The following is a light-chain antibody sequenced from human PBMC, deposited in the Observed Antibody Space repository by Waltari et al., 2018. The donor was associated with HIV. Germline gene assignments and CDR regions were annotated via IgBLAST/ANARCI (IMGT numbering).Light chain of an antibody. CDR1: SSNIGRNT. J-gene: IGLJ1*01. CDR3: AAWDDSLNAFYV. Sequence: QSVLTQPPSASGTTGQRVTISCSGSSSNIGRNTVNWYQQLPGTAPKLLIYSNNQRPSGVPDRFSGSKSGTSASLAISGLQSEDEADYYCAAWDDSLNAFYVFGTGTKVTVL. V-gene: IGLV1-44*01. CDR2: SNN.